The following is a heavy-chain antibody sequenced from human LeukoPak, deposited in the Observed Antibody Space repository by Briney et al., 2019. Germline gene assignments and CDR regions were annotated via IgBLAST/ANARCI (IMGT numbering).Heavy chain of an antibody. CDR3: ARGPGSSGGAYVGDY. J-gene: IGHJ4*01. CDR2: VYGGGSST. V-gene: IGHV3-74*01. CDR1: GFTFSSYW. Sequence: GGSLRLSCAASGFTFSSYWMHWVRQAPGKGLVWVSRVYGGGSSTSYADSVKGRFSISRDNAKSTLYLQMSSLRAEDTAVYYCARGPGSSGGAYVGDYWGPGTLVTVSS. D-gene: IGHD3-22*01.